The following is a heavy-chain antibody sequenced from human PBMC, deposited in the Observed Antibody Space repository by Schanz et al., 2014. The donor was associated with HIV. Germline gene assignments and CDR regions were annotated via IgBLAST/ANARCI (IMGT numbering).Heavy chain of an antibody. CDR2: ISAGVGTA. V-gene: IGHV3-23*01. D-gene: IGHD5-12*01. J-gene: IGHJ4*02. CDR3: AKGLTIWLQPPFDY. CDR1: GFTITSYG. Sequence: EVQLLESGGGLVQPGGSLRLSCAVSGFTITSYGMSWVRQAPGKGLEWVSTISAGVGTASYADSVKGRFTISRDNGKNSLFLQMNSLRAEDTAVYYCAKGLTIWLQPPFDYWGQGTLVTVSS.